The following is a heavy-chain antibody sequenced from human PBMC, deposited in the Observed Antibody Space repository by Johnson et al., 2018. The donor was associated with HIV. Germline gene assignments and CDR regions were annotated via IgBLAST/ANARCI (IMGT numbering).Heavy chain of an antibody. D-gene: IGHD1-1*01. Sequence: VQLVESGGGLVQPGGSLRLSCGASGFTVSGNYMNWVRQAPGKGLEWVSGIHWNGGSTGYADSVKGRFTISRDNSKNTLYLQMNSLRAEDTAVYYCARGTGTDDAFDIWGQGTMVTVSS. J-gene: IGHJ3*02. CDR1: GFTVSGNY. CDR2: IHWNGGST. CDR3: ARGTGTDDAFDI. V-gene: IGHV3-66*01.